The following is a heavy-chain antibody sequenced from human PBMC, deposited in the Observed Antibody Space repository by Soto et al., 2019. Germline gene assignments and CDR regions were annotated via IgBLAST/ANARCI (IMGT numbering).Heavy chain of an antibody. D-gene: IGHD6-13*01. J-gene: IGHJ4*02. CDR2: IQKDGTDK. V-gene: IGHV3-7*01. CDR1: GFTFSDYW. Sequence: EVQLVESGGALVQPGGSLRLSCIVSGFTFSDYWMTWVRQAPGKGLEWVAGIQKDGTDKSFVVSVKGRFPIYRDNAKNSLFLHMSSLRDEDTAVDYCVRRAAVVGHDYWGQGTLVTVSS. CDR3: VRRAAVVGHDY.